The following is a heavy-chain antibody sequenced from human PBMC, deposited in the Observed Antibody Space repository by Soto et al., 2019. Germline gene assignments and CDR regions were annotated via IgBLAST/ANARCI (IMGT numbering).Heavy chain of an antibody. Sequence: TSETLSLTCAVSGGSISSSHWWGWVRQAPGKGLEWIGEIYHSGSTNYNPSLKSRITMSVDKSKNQFSVNLSSVTAADTAVYYCVRDADETAIVPAPWLVWGRGTMVTVSS. V-gene: IGHV4-4*02. CDR3: VRDADETAIVPAPWLV. D-gene: IGHD2-21*02. CDR2: IYHSGST. CDR1: GGSISSSHW. J-gene: IGHJ6*02.